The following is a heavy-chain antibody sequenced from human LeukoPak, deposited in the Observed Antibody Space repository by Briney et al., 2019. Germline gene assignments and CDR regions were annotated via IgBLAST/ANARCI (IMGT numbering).Heavy chain of an antibody. Sequence: SGPTLVNPTQTLTLTCTFSGFSLITSGMCVSWIRQPPGKALEWLALIDWDDDKYYSTSLKTRLTIYKDAFKNQMVLTMTNMDLVDTATYYCARISAYGDYYFDYWGQGTLVTVSS. CDR3: ARISAYGDYYFDY. J-gene: IGHJ4*02. V-gene: IGHV2-70*01. CDR1: GFSLITSGMC. D-gene: IGHD4-17*01. CDR2: IDWDDDK.